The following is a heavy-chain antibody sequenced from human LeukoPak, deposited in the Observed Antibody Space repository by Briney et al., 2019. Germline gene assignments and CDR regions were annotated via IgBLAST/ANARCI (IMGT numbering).Heavy chain of an antibody. CDR1: GGSISSYY. CDR2: IYYSGST. V-gene: IGHV4-59*01. Sequence: PSETLSVTCTVSGGSISSYYWSWIRQPPGKGLEWIGYIYYSGSTNYNPSLKSRVTISVDTSKNQFSLKLSSVTAADTAVYYCAAGVGSYSIDYWGQGTQVTVSS. CDR3: AAGVGSYSIDY. J-gene: IGHJ4*02. D-gene: IGHD1-26*01.